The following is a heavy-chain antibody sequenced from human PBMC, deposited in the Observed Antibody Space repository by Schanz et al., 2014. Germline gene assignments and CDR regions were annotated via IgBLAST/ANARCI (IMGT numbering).Heavy chain of an antibody. Sequence: QLVESGGGLVKPGGSLRLSCATSGFNLRSYSMNWVRQAPGGGLEWVSSISASSNFVHYAASVEGRFTISRDSANNIMYLQMNSRRVGDTAMYYCARATLWFGDINDAFDVWGHGTMVTVS. CDR1: GFNLRSYS. CDR3: ARATLWFGDINDAFDV. J-gene: IGHJ3*01. CDR2: ISASSNFV. V-gene: IGHV3-21*01. D-gene: IGHD3-10*01.